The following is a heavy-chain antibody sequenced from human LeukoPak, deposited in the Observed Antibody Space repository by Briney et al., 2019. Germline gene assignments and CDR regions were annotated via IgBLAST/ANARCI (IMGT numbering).Heavy chain of an antibody. J-gene: IGHJ4*02. CDR3: ARLPLHLLEWSPTKGKEIHYFDY. CDR2: INHSGST. V-gene: IGHV4-34*01. D-gene: IGHD3-3*01. Sequence: SETLSLTCAVYGGSFSGYYWSWIRQPPGKGLEWIGEINHSGSTNYNPSLKSRVTISVDKSKNQFSLKVGSVTAADTAVYYCARLPLHLLEWSPTKGKEIHYFDYWGQGTLVTVSS. CDR1: GGSFSGYY.